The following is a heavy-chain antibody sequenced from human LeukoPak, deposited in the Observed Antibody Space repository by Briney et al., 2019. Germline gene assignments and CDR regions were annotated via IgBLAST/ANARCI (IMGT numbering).Heavy chain of an antibody. CDR3: ARGIAAAYYNWFDP. Sequence: ASVKVSCKVSGYTLTELSMHWVRQAPGKGLEWMGGFDPEDGETIYAQKFQGRVTMTEDTSTDTAYMELSSLRSEDTAVYYCARGIAAAYYNWFDPWGQGTLVTVSS. J-gene: IGHJ5*02. D-gene: IGHD6-25*01. V-gene: IGHV1-24*01. CDR1: GYTLTELS. CDR2: FDPEDGET.